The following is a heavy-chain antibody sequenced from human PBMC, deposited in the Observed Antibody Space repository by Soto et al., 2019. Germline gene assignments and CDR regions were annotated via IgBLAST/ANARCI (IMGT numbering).Heavy chain of an antibody. CDR1: GFIFGDYG. Sequence: GSLRLSCAASGFIFGDYGMSWIRQAPGKGLEWVANTRQDGGEKNFVDSVKGRFFISRDNAKNSLYLQMNSLRAEDTAVYYCARHHSGSYYIAYWGLGTLVSVSS. CDR2: TRQDGGEK. CDR3: ARHHSGSYYIAY. D-gene: IGHD1-26*01. V-gene: IGHV3-7*05. J-gene: IGHJ4*02.